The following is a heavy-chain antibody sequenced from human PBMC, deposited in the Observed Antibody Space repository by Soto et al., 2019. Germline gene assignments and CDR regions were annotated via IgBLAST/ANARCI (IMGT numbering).Heavy chain of an antibody. CDR2: INCLGTT. CDR3: AEMLVPASRPSGLAS. J-gene: IGHJ4*02. Sequence: QLQLQESGPGLVKPSESLSLTCTVSGGYIGSSDYYWGWMRQPPENGLEWIGNINCLGTTYYNPSLRSRVTISADLSTKEVSLKLNSVTAADTSVYYCAEMLVPASRPSGLASRGPRTRVTVSS. V-gene: IGHV4-39*01. D-gene: IGHD2-21*02. CDR1: GGYIGSSDYY.